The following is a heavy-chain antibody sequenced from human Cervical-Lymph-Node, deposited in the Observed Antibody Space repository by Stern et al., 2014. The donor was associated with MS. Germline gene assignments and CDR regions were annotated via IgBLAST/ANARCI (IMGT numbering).Heavy chain of an antibody. CDR2: IVVGSGKT. J-gene: IGHJ3*02. CDR3: AAGDTVAMLGTAIDAFDI. V-gene: IGHV1-58*01. CDR1: GFTFSNSG. Sequence: VQLVESGPEVKQPGSSVKVSCKASGFTFSNSGVQWVRQTRGQRIEWVGWIVVGSGKTTNAQQSRERCTCTRVRYTSTAYMELSSLRSEDTAVFYCAAGDTVAMLGTAIDAFDIWGQGTMVTVSS. D-gene: IGHD4-17*01.